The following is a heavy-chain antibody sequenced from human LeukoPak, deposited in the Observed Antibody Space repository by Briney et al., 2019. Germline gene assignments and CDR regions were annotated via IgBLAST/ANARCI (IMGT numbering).Heavy chain of an antibody. D-gene: IGHD3-10*01. CDR3: AKEGAYPIITYDS. J-gene: IGHJ5*01. Sequence: GGSLRLSCAASGFTFNSYWMSWVRQAPGKGLGWVASIKQDGSEKYYVDSVKGRFTISRDNAKNSLYLQMNSLRAEDTAVYYCAKEGAYPIITYDSWGQGALVTVSS. V-gene: IGHV3-7*01. CDR1: GFTFNSYW. CDR2: IKQDGSEK.